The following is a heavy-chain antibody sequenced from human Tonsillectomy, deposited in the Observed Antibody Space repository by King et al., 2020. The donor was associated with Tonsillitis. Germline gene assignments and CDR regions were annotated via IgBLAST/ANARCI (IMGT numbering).Heavy chain of an antibody. Sequence: VQLVESGAEVKKPGASVKVSCKASGYTFTSYGISWVRQAPGQGLEWMGWISAYNGNTNYAQKFQGRVTMTTDTSTTTAYMELRSLRSDDTAVYYCAREGWYGDYYYGMDVWGQGTTGTVSS. CDR3: AREGWYGDYYYGMDV. J-gene: IGHJ6*02. D-gene: IGHD6-19*01. V-gene: IGHV1-18*04. CDR2: ISAYNGNT. CDR1: GYTFTSYG.